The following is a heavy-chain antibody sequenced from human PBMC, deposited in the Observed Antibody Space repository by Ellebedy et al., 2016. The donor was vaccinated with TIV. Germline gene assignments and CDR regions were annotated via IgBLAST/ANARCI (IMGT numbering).Heavy chain of an antibody. CDR3: ARLYNWNTQ. Sequence: MPSETLSLTCTVSGGSISPYYWSWIRQPPGKGLEWIGSIYYSGSTYYNPSLKSRVTISVDTSKNQFSLKLSSVTAADTAVYYCARLYNWNTQWGQGTLVTVSS. CDR1: GGSISPYY. D-gene: IGHD1-20*01. V-gene: IGHV4-59*05. CDR2: IYYSGST. J-gene: IGHJ4*02.